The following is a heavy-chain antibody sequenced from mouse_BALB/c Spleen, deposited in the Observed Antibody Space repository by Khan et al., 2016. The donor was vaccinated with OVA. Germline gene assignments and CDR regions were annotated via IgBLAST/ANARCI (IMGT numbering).Heavy chain of an antibody. CDR2: ISYSGTT. CDR3: ARGNYYGYAMDY. J-gene: IGHJ4*01. CDR1: GYSITSNYA. V-gene: IGHV3-2*02. D-gene: IGHD1-1*01. Sequence: EVQLQESGPGLVKPSQSLSLTCTVTGYSITSNYAWNWIRQFPGNKLEWMGYISYSGTTSYNPSLKSRISITRDTSENQFFLQLNSVTTEDTATYYCARGNYYGYAMDYWGQGTSVTVSS.